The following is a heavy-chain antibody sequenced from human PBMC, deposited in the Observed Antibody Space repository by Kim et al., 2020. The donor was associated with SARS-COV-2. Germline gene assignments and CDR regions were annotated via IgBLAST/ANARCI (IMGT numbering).Heavy chain of an antibody. CDR1: GVSISSSSYY. D-gene: IGHD6-19*01. CDR3: ARLMGVAGLDY. V-gene: IGHV4-39*01. J-gene: IGHJ4*03. Sequence: SETLSLTCTVSGVSISSSSYYWGWIRQPPGQGLEWSGRIYYSGSTYYNSSLKSRVTISVDTSKNQFSLKLSSVTAADTAVYYCARLMGVAGLDYWGHGTLVTVSS. CDR2: IYYSGST.